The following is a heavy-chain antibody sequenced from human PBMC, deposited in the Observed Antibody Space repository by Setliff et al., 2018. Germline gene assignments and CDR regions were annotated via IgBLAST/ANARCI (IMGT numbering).Heavy chain of an antibody. CDR3: VRELDCPTIPSCYGGQAEFDS. CDR2: LHTSGTT. J-gene: IGHJ4*02. CDR1: GGSITSGSYY. Sequence: PSETLSLTCAVSGGSITSGSYYWSWIRQPAGEGLEWIGRLHTSGTTVYNPSLKGRVTISADTSTNHFSLKVSSVTAADTAVYYCVRELDCPTIPSCYGGQAEFDSWGQGTLVTVSS. V-gene: IGHV4-61*02. D-gene: IGHD2-2*01.